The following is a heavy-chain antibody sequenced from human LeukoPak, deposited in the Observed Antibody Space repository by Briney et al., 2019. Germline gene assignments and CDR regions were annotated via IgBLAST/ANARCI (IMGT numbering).Heavy chain of an antibody. CDR2: IYSGGST. J-gene: IGHJ6*02. CDR1: GFTFSSYW. Sequence: GGSPRLSCAASGFTFSSYWMNWARQAPGKGLEWVSVIYSGGSTYYADSVKGRFTISRDNSKNTLYLQMNSLRAEDTAVYYCARCNWNYGMDVWGQGTTVTVSS. V-gene: IGHV3-53*01. CDR3: ARCNWNYGMDV. D-gene: IGHD1-20*01.